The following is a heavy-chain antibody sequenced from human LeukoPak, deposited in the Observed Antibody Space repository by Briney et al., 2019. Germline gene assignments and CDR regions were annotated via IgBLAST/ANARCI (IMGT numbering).Heavy chain of an antibody. V-gene: IGHV5-51*01. D-gene: IGHD3/OR15-3a*01. Sequence: PGESLKISCRGSGYSFTSHWIGWVRQMPGKGLEWMGIIYPGDSYTRYSPSFQGQVTISADKSISTAYLQWISLNASDTATYYCTRRGLGEGYNWFDPWGQGTLVTVSS. CDR3: TRRGLGEGYNWFDP. CDR2: IYPGDSYT. CDR1: GYSFTSHW. J-gene: IGHJ5*02.